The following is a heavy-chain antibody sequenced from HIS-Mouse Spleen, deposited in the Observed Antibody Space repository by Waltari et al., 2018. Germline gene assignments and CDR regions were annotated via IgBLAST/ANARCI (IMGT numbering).Heavy chain of an antibody. J-gene: IGHJ6*02. CDR1: GYTFTSYD. D-gene: IGHD6-13*01. CDR3: ARLTYSSRDYYYGMDV. CDR2: MNPNSGNT. V-gene: IGHV1-8*01. Sequence: QVQLVQSGAEVKKPGASVKVSCKASGYTFTSYDINWVRQATGQGLEWRGWMNPNSGNTGYAQKFQGRVTMTRNTSISTAYMELSSLRSEDTAVYYCARLTYSSRDYYYGMDVWGQGTTVTVSS.